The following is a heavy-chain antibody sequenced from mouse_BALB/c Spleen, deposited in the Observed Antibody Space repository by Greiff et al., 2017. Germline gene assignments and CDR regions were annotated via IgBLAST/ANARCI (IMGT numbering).Heavy chain of an antibody. Sequence: EVQGVESGGGLVQPGGSRKLSCAASGFTFSSFGMHWVRQAPEKGLEWVAYISSGSSTIYYADTVKGRFTISRVNPKNTLFLQMTSLRSEDTAMYYCARKGGLGHYFDYWGQGTTLTVSS. CDR1: GFTFSSFG. V-gene: IGHV5-17*02. D-gene: IGHD4-1*01. J-gene: IGHJ2*01. CDR3: ARKGGLGHYFDY. CDR2: ISSGSSTI.